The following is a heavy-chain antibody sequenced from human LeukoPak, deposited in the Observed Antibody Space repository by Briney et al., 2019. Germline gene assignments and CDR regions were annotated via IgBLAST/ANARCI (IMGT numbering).Heavy chain of an antibody. CDR2: INSDGSDI. J-gene: IGHJ5*02. Sequence: GGSLRLSCAASGFTFSRYWMHWVRQAPGKGLVWVSRINSDGSDISYADSVKGRFTISRDNAENTLYLQMNSLRAEDTAVYYCAGSIAHNWFDPWGQGTLVTVSS. CDR3: AGSIAHNWFDP. V-gene: IGHV3-74*01. CDR1: GFTFSRYW. D-gene: IGHD6-6*01.